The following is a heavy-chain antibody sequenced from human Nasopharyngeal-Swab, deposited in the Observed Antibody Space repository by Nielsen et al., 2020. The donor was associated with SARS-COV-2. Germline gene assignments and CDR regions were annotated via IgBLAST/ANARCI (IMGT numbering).Heavy chain of an antibody. V-gene: IGHV3-72*01. Sequence: GESLKISCAASGFTFSDHYMDWVRQAPGKGLEWVGRTRNKANSYTTEYAASVKGRFTSSRDDSKNSLYLQMNSLKTEDTAAYYCATTIGAAAQYYYNYYYMDVWGKGTTVTVSS. D-gene: IGHD6-13*01. CDR2: TRNKANSYTT. CDR1: GFTFSDHY. J-gene: IGHJ6*03. CDR3: ATTIGAAAQYYYNYYYMDV.